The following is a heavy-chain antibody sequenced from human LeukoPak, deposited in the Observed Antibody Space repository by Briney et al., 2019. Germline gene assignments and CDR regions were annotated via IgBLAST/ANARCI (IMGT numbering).Heavy chain of an antibody. J-gene: IGHJ5*02. CDR2: INPDSGGT. D-gene: IGHD6-6*01. V-gene: IGHV1-2*02. CDR3: ARGLWVGSSSLSHWFDP. CDR1: GYTFTDYY. Sequence: ASVKVSCKAAGYTFTDYYMHGVRQAPGQGLEWMGWINPDSGGTNYAQTFQGRVTMARDTSISTAYMELRRLRSADPAVFYRARGLWVGSSSLSHWFDPWGQGTLVTVSS.